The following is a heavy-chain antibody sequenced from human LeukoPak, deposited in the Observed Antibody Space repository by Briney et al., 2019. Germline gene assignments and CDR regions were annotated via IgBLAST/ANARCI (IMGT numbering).Heavy chain of an antibody. CDR3: PRRRGYSGPDSRAYFDY. V-gene: IGHV3-30*02. CDR2: IRYDGSNK. Sequence: PGGSLRLSCAASGFTFSSYGMHWVRQAPGKGLEWVAFIRYDGSNKYYAASVKGRFTISRDNSKNTLYLQMNSLRAEDTAVYYCPRRRGYSGPDSRAYFDYWSQGTLVTVSS. CDR1: GFTFSSYG. J-gene: IGHJ4*02. D-gene: IGHD5-12*01.